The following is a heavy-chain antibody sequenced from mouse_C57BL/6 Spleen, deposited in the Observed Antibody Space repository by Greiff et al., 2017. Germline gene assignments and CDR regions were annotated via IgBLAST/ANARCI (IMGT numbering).Heavy chain of an antibody. CDR2: ISYDGSN. V-gene: IGHV3-6*01. D-gene: IGHD1-1*01. J-gene: IGHJ1*03. Sequence: VQLKESGPGLVKPSQSLSLTCSVTGYSITSGYYWNWIRQFPGNKLEWMGYISYDGSNNYNPSLKNRISITRDTSKNQFFLKLNSVTTEDTATYYCAREHITTVVAGDGYFDVWGTGTTVTVSS. CDR3: AREHITTVVAGDGYFDV. CDR1: GYSITSGYY.